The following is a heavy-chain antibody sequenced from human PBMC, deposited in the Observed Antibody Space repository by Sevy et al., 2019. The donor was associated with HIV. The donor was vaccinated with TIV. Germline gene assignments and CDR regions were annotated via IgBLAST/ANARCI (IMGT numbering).Heavy chain of an antibody. CDR1: GGSISSYY. J-gene: IGHJ4*02. CDR2: IYYTGTT. D-gene: IGHD3-10*01. CDR3: ARDNSVSPRVFDY. V-gene: IGHV4-59*13. Sequence: SETLSLTCTVSGGSISSYYWSWIRQPPGKGLEWIGYIYYTGTTDYNPSLKSRVTISRDTSKTQFSLKLTSVTAADTAVYYCARDNSVSPRVFDYWGQGAPVTVSS.